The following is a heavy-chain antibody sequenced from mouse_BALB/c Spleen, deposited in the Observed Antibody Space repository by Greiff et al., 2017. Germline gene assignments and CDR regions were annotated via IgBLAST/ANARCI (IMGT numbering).Heavy chain of an antibody. Sequence: EVLLVESGGGLVQPGGSLRLSCATSGFTFTDDYMSWVRQPPGKAHEWLGFIRNKANGYTTEYSASVQGRFTISRDNSQSILYLQMNTVRAEDSATYYCARVVIRYWYFDGWGGGTTVTVSS. V-gene: IGHV7-3*02. D-gene: IGHD2-1*01. J-gene: IGHJ1*01. CDR1: GFTFTDDY. CDR3: ARVVIRYWYFDG. CDR2: IRNKANGYTT.